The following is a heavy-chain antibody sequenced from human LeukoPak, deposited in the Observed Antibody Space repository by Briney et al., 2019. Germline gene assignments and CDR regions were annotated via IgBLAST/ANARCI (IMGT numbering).Heavy chain of an antibody. V-gene: IGHV3-64D*06. CDR3: VKGRYSSSWTHVDFQH. CDR1: GFTFSSYA. Sequence: GGSLRLSCSASGFTFSSYAMHWVRQAPGKGLEYASAISSNGGSTYYADSVKGRFTISRDNSKNTLYLQMSSLRAEDTAVYYCVKGRYSSSWTHVDFQHWGQGTLVTVSS. D-gene: IGHD6-13*01. J-gene: IGHJ1*01. CDR2: ISSNGGST.